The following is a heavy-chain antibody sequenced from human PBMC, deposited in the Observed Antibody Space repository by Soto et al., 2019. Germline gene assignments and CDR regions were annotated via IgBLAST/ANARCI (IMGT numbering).Heavy chain of an antibody. D-gene: IGHD6-13*01. CDR3: ARDPRGGSSWLRGWFDP. V-gene: IGHV3-30-3*01. CDR2: ISYDGSNK. CDR1: GFTFSSYA. J-gene: IGHJ5*02. Sequence: GGSLRLSCAASGFTFSSYAMHWVRQAPGKGLEWVAVISYDGSNKYYADSVKGRFTISRDNSKNTLYLQMNSRRAEDTAVYYCARDPRGGSSWLRGWFDPWGQGTLVTVSS.